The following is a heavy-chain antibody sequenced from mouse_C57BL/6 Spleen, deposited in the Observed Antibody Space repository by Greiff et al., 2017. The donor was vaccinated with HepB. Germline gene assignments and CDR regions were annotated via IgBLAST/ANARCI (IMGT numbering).Heavy chain of an antibody. V-gene: IGHV5-17*01. J-gene: IGHJ1*03. Sequence: VQLKESGGGLVKPGGSLKLSCAASGFTFSDYGMHWVRQAPEKGLEWVAYISSGSSTIYYADTVKGRFTISRDNAKNTLFLQMTSLRSEDTAMYYCARADYYGYWYFDVWGTGTTVTVSS. CDR1: GFTFSDYG. CDR3: ARADYYGYWYFDV. CDR2: ISSGSSTI. D-gene: IGHD1-1*01.